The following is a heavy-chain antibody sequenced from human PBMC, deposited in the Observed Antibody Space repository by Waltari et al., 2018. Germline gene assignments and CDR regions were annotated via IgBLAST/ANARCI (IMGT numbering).Heavy chain of an antibody. V-gene: IGHV1-2*06. J-gene: IGHJ5*02. CDR3: ARHPMAAAGTIWFDA. CDR1: GYTFTGYY. D-gene: IGHD6-13*01. Sequence: QVQLVQSGAEVKKPGASVKVSCKASGYTFTGYYMHWVRQAPGQGLEWMGRINPNSGGTNYAQKFQGRVTMTRDTSISTAYMELSRLRSDDTAVYYCARHPMAAAGTIWFDAWGQGTLVTVSS. CDR2: INPNSGGT.